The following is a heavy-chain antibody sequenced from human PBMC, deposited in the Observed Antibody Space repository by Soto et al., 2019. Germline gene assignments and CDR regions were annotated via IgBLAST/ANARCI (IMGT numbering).Heavy chain of an antibody. CDR2: IIPIFGTA. J-gene: IGHJ6*02. V-gene: IGHV1-69*06. CDR1: GGTFSSYA. D-gene: IGHD5-12*01. CDR3: ARGKGDGYNPYYYYYGMDV. Sequence: QVQLVQSGAEVKKPGSSVTVSCKASGGTFSSYAISWVRQAPGQGLEWMGGIIPIFGTANYAQKFQGRVTITADKSTSTAYMELSSLRSEDTAVYYCARGKGDGYNPYYYYYGMDVWGQGTTVTVSS.